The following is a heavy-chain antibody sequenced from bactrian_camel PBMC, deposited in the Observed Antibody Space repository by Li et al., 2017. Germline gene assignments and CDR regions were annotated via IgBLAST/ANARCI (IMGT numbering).Heavy chain of an antibody. J-gene: IGHJ6*01. CDR2: IAGDGRT. CDR3: AASWGMSAMAALGRIAQDDFGY. D-gene: IGHD5*01. CDR1: GYTLPMN. Sequence: HVQLVESGGGSVQAGGSLRLSCVASGYTLPMNMAWFRRLPGQEREGVAAIAGDGRTNYADSMKGRFTIAFDNAEKILYLEMNNLNDEDAALYRCAASWGMSAMAALGRIAQDDFGYWGEGTQVTVS. V-gene: IGHV3S53*01.